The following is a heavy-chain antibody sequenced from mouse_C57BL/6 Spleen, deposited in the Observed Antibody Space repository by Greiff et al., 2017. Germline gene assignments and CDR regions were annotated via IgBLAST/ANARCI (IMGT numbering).Heavy chain of an antibody. D-gene: IGHD1-1*01. CDR1: GFTFSSYT. Sequence: DVKLVESGGGLVKPGGSLKLSCAASGFTFSSYTMSWVRQTPEKRLEWVATISAGGGNTYYPDSVKGRFTISRDNAKNTLYLQMSSLRSEDTALYYCASGSSGAMGYWGQGTSVTVSS. CDR2: ISAGGGNT. J-gene: IGHJ4*01. CDR3: ASGSSGAMGY. V-gene: IGHV5-9*01.